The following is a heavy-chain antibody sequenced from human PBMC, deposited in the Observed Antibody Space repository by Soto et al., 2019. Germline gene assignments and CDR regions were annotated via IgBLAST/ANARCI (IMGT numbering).Heavy chain of an antibody. CDR3: AKDGRITMVRGVSAFDI. CDR1: GFTFSSYG. D-gene: IGHD3-10*01. J-gene: IGHJ3*02. CDR2: ISYDGSNK. Sequence: SGGSLRLSCAASGFTFSSYGMHWVRQAPGKGLERVAVISYDGSNKYYADSVKGRFTISRDNSKNTLYLQMNSLRAEDTAVYYCAKDGRITMVRGVSAFDIWGQGTMVTVSS. V-gene: IGHV3-30*18.